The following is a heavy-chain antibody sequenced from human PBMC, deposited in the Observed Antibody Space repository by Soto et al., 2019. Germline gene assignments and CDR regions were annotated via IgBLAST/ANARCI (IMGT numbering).Heavy chain of an antibody. CDR2: INHMLST. D-gene: IGHD1-7*01. CDR1: GGSFSGYY. J-gene: IGHJ6*02. V-gene: IGHV4-34*01. CDR3: ARVLITGTTAYRYYYYYGMDV. Sequence: SATLSITCAVYGGSFSGYYWSWIRQPPGKGLEWIGEINHMLSTNYNPSLNSLVTISVDTSKNQFSLKLSSVTAADTAVYYCARVLITGTTAYRYYYYYGMDVWGQGTTVTVSS.